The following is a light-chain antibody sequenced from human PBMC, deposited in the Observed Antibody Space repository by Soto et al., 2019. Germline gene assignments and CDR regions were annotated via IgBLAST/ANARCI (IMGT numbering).Light chain of an antibody. Sequence: EIVLTQSPGTLSLSPGERATLSCRASQSVSSSYLAWYQQKPGQAPRLLIYGASSRATGIPDRFSGSGSGRDFSLIISSLEPEDFAVYYCQQYGSSPGFTFGPGTKVDIK. CDR2: GAS. CDR1: QSVSSSY. V-gene: IGKV3-20*01. J-gene: IGKJ3*01. CDR3: QQYGSSPGFT.